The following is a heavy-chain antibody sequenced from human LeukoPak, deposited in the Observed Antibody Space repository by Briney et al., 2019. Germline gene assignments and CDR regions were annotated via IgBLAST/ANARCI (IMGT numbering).Heavy chain of an antibody. CDR2: INNDGSSA. D-gene: IGHD1-1*01. Sequence: GGSLRLSCAASGFTFNNYWIHWVRQVPGKGLVWVSRINNDGSSASYVDSVKGRFTTSRDNAKNTLLLQMNSLRAEDTAVYYCARRGTGHGMDVWGQGTTVIVSS. CDR1: GFTFNNYW. V-gene: IGHV3-74*01. J-gene: IGHJ6*02. CDR3: ARRGTGHGMDV.